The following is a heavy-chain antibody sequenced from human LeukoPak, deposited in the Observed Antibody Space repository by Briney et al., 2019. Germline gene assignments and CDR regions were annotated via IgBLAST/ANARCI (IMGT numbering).Heavy chain of an antibody. J-gene: IGHJ4*02. CDR1: GDSISTSSYY. Sequence: ETLSLTCSVSGDSISTSSYYWGWIRQPPGKGLEWVSLIYSGGSTYYADSVKGRFTISRDNSKNTLYLQMNSLRAEDTAVYYCARGPSGHHNTGGQGTLVTVSS. V-gene: IGHV3-66*01. CDR3: ARGPSGHHNT. CDR2: IYSGGST. D-gene: IGHD5-12*01.